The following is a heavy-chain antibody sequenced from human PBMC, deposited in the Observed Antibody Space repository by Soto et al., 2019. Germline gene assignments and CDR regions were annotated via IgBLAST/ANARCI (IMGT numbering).Heavy chain of an antibody. CDR1: GASITSGGYY. Sequence: QVQLQESGPGLVNPSQTLSLTCTFSGASITSGGYYWTWIRQHPGKGLEWIGYIYYCGTTHYNPSLKSRVTISVETSKNQFSMKLSSVTAADTAVYYCARATLVGANFDAFDIWGRGTMVTVSS. CDR2: IYYCGTT. D-gene: IGHD1-26*01. CDR3: ARATLVGANFDAFDI. J-gene: IGHJ3*02. V-gene: IGHV4-31*03.